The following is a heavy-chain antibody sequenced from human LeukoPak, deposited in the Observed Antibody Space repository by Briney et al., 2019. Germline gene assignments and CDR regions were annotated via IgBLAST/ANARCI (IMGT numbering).Heavy chain of an antibody. CDR3: ARVAGYSSGWYDSDVYYFDY. Sequence: GGSLRLSCAASGFTFSSYWMHWVRQAPGKGLEWVSSISSSSSYIYYADSVKGRFTISRDNAKNSLYLQMNSLRAEDTAVYYCARVAGYSSGWYDSDVYYFDYWGQGTLVTVSS. CDR1: GFTFSSYW. D-gene: IGHD6-19*01. V-gene: IGHV3-21*01. J-gene: IGHJ4*02. CDR2: ISSSSSYI.